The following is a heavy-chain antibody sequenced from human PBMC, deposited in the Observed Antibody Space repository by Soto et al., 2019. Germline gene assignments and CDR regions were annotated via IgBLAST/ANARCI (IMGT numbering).Heavy chain of an antibody. J-gene: IGHJ4*02. CDR2: ISAHRGHT. D-gene: IGHD1-26*01. V-gene: IGHV1-18*01. CDR1: GYISGHYG. Sequence: QVQLVQSAPEMAKPGASVEVSCRASGYISGHYGISWVRQGPGQGLEGVGWISAHRGHTNYAHKFRGRDTMTTDPSSATLSMELTNLLSDDTAVYYCARDGDQWDQRFCDNWGQGTLVTVSS. CDR3: ARDGDQWDQRFCDN.